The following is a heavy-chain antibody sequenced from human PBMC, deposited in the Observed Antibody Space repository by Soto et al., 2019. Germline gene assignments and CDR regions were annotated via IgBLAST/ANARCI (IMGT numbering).Heavy chain of an antibody. Sequence: ASVKVSCKASGYTFTSYAMHWVRHAPGQRLEWMGWINAGNSDTKYSQKFQGRVTITRDTSASTAYMELSSLRSEDTAVYYCARVSSSGWHFDVWGQGTMVTVSS. CDR3: ARVSSSGWHFDV. V-gene: IGHV1-3*01. CDR1: GYTFTSYA. J-gene: IGHJ3*01. CDR2: INAGNSDT. D-gene: IGHD6-19*01.